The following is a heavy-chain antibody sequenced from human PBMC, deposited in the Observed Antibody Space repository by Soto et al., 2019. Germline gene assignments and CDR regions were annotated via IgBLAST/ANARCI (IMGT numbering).Heavy chain of an antibody. CDR3: ARECIGGSCYGTGGDAFDI. Sequence: ASVKVSCKASGYTFTGYYMHWVRQAPGQGLEWMGWINPNSGGTNYAQKFQGWVTMTRDTSISTAYMELSRLRSDDTAVYYCARECIGGSCYGTGGDAFDIWGQGTMVTVSS. CDR2: INPNSGGT. V-gene: IGHV1-2*04. D-gene: IGHD2-15*01. J-gene: IGHJ3*02. CDR1: GYTFTGYY.